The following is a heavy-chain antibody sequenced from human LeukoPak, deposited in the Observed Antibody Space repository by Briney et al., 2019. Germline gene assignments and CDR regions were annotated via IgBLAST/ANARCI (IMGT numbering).Heavy chain of an antibody. CDR3: ARRIAARSPPAYYYYMDV. CDR2: IYYSGST. V-gene: IGHV4-59*08. J-gene: IGHJ6*03. CDR1: GGSISSYY. Sequence: PSETLSLTCTVSGGSISSYYWSWIRQPPGKGLEWIGYIYYSGSTNYNPSLKSRVTISVDTSKNQFSLKLSSVTAADTAVYYCARRIAARSPPAYYYYMDVWGKGTTVTVS. D-gene: IGHD6-6*01.